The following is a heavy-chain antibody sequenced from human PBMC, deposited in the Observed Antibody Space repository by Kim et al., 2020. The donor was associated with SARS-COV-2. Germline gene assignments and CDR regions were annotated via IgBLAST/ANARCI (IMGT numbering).Heavy chain of an antibody. D-gene: IGHD3-9*01. V-gene: IGHV4-39*07. J-gene: IGHJ4*02. Sequence: KSRVTISVDTSKNQFSLKLSSVTAADTAVYYCARDSNDILTGYYRALDYWGQGTLVTVSS. CDR3: ARDSNDILTGYYRALDY.